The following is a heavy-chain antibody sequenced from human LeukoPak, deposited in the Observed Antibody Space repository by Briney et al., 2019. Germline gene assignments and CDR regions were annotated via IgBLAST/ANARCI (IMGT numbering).Heavy chain of an antibody. CDR1: GGTFISYT. V-gene: IGHV1-69*06. Sequence: GASVKVSCKASGGTFISYTISWVRQAAGQGLEGMGGIIPLFGTPDYAQKFQDRLTITADKSTSTAYMELSSLRSEDTAVYYCASATLRCSGGSCYEMDVWGKGTTVTVSS. CDR3: ASATLRCSGGSCYEMDV. CDR2: IIPLFGTP. J-gene: IGHJ6*04. D-gene: IGHD2-15*01.